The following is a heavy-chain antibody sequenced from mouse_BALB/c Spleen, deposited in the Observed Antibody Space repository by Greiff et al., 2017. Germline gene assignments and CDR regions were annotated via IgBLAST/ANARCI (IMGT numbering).Heavy chain of an antibody. CDR2: ISNLAYSI. CDR1: GFAFSDYG. J-gene: IGHJ2*01. V-gene: IGHV5-15*02. D-gene: IGHD2-10*02. Sequence: EVQGVESGGGLVQPGGSRKLSCAASGFAFSDYGMAWVRQAPGKGPEWVAFISNLAYSIYYADTVTGRFTISRENAKNTLYLEMSSLRSEDTAMYYCAREGGYGNSYYFDYWGQGTTLTVSS. CDR3: AREGGYGNSYYFDY.